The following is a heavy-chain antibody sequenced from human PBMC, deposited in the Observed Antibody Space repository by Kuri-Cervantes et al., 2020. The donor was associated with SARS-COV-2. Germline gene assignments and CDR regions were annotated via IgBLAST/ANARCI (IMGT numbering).Heavy chain of an antibody. CDR2: IYGSDT. J-gene: IGHJ4*02. Sequence: GGSLRLSCAASGFTFSNHAMQWVRQAPGKGLDWVSGIYGSDTYYADSVKGRFTISRDNSKNTLYLQMNSLRAEDTAVYYCAKDIAVAGHFDYWGQGTLVTVSS. V-gene: IGHV3-23*03. D-gene: IGHD6-19*01. CDR1: GFTFSNHA. CDR3: AKDIAVAGHFDY.